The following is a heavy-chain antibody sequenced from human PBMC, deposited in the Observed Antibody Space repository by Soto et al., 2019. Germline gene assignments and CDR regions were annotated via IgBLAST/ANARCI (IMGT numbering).Heavy chain of an antibody. CDR3: ARSSNDWTTYCDY. V-gene: IGHV3-53*01. CDR2: LYTGGSA. Sequence: PGGSLRLSCAASGFSVTDHYMSWVRQAPGKGLEWVSVLYTGGSAYYGVSVTGCFTISRYSSTNSLYLHMNSLKVGDTAFYFCARSSNDWTTYCDYWRGGTLVTVSS. CDR1: GFSVTDHY. D-gene: IGHD3-9*01. J-gene: IGHJ4*02.